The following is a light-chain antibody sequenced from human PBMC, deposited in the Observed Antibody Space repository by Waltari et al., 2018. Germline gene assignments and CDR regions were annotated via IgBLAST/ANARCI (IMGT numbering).Light chain of an antibody. V-gene: IGLV2-14*03. CDR2: DVS. CDR1: SSHGGAYNY. J-gene: IGLJ2*01. Sequence: QSPLTQPPSESRSPGQSITIPCPGTSSHGGAYNYASWYQQHPGKAPKLMIFDVSNRPSGVSNRFSGSKSGNTASLTISGLQAEDEADYYCSSYISSSTLELFGGGTSLTVL. CDR3: SSYISSSTLEL.